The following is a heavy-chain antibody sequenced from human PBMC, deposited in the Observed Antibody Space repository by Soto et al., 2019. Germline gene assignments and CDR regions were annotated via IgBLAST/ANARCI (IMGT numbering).Heavy chain of an antibody. V-gene: IGHV3-9*01. CDR3: AKEGVVPAATHDAFDI. Sequence: PGGSLRLSCAASGFTFDDYAMHWDRQAPGKGLEWVSGISWNSGSIGYADSVKGRFTISRDNAKNSLYLQMNSLRAEDTALYYCAKEGVVPAATHDAFDIWGQGTMVTVSS. CDR2: ISWNSGSI. CDR1: GFTFDDYA. J-gene: IGHJ3*02. D-gene: IGHD2-2*01.